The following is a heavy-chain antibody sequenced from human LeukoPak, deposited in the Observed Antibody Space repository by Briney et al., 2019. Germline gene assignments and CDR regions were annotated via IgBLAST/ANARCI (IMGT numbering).Heavy chain of an antibody. CDR2: ISGSGGST. J-gene: IGHJ3*02. CDR3: ARDSAASYAFDI. CDR1: GFTFSSYA. Sequence: PGGSLRLSCAASGFTFSSYAMSWVRQAPGKGLEWVSAISGSGGSTYYADSVKGRFTISRDNSKNTLYLQMDSLRAEDTAVYYCARDSAASYAFDIWGQGTMVTVSS. V-gene: IGHV3-23*01. D-gene: IGHD2-15*01.